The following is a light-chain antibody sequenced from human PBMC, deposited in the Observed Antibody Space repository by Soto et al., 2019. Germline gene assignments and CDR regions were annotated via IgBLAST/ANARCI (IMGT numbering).Light chain of an antibody. CDR1: SSDVGGYNY. Sequence: QSALTQPASVSGSPGQSITISCTGTSSDVGGYNYVSWYQHHPGKAPKLIIYEVIHRPSGISNRFSGSKSGNTASLTISGLQADDEADYYCDSYTRDSTWVFGGGTKVTVL. V-gene: IGLV2-14*01. CDR2: EVI. J-gene: IGLJ3*02. CDR3: DSYTRDSTWV.